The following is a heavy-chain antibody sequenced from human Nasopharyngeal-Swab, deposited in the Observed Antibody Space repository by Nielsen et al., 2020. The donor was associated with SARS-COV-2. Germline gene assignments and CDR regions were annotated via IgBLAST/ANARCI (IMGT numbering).Heavy chain of an antibody. Sequence: SVRGRFTVSRDNAKNSLYLQMNRLRAEDTAVYYCAREAPSGDIDYWGQGTLVTVSS. V-gene: IGHV3-21*01. J-gene: IGHJ4*02. D-gene: IGHD4-17*01. CDR3: AREAPSGDIDY.